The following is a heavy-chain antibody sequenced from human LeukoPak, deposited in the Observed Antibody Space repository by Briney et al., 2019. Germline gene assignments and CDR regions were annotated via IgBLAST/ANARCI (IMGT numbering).Heavy chain of an antibody. Sequence: SQTLSLTCAISGDSVSSTAWNWIRQSPSRGLEWLGRTYYRSKWYNDYAVPVKSRITINPGTSKNQFSLQLNSVTPEDTAVYYCARGGRGYCTSSSCYFDYWGQGTLVTVSS. J-gene: IGHJ4*02. CDR1: GDSVSSTA. CDR2: TYYRSKWYN. CDR3: ARGGRGYCTSSSCYFDY. V-gene: IGHV6-1*01. D-gene: IGHD2-2*01.